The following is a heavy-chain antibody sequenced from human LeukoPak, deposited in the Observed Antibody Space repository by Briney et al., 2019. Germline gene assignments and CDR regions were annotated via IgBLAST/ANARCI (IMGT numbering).Heavy chain of an antibody. CDR3: ARDRYYYDTSGPPLDI. J-gene: IGHJ3*02. CDR1: GGSISSYY. Sequence: SETLSLTCTVSGGSISSYYWSWIRQPPGKGLEWIGYIYYSGSTNYNPSLKSRVTMSVDTSKNQFSLRLSSVTAADTAAYYCARDRYYYDTSGPPLDIWGQGTMVTVSS. D-gene: IGHD3-22*01. CDR2: IYYSGST. V-gene: IGHV4-59*12.